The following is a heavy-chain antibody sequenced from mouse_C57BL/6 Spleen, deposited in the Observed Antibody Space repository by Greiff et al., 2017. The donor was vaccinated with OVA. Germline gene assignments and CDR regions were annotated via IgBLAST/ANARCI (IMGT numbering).Heavy chain of an antibody. CDR3: ARENYGSSHYAMDY. V-gene: IGHV5-16*01. CDR1: GFTFSDYY. J-gene: IGHJ4*01. Sequence: EVKLMESEGGLVQPGSSMKLSCTASGFTFSDYYMAWVRQVPEKGLEWVAYINNDGSSNYYLDSLKSRFSISRDNATNILYLQMSSLKSEDTATDYCARENYGSSHYAMDYWGQGTSVTVSS. CDR2: INNDGSSN. D-gene: IGHD1-1*01.